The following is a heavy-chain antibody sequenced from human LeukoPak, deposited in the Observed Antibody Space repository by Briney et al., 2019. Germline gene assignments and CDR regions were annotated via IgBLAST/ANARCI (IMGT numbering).Heavy chain of an antibody. CDR3: ARLNSRSYHIPIDV. J-gene: IGHJ6*02. CDR1: GGSMTNYY. D-gene: IGHD1-14*01. Sequence: SETLSLTCTVSGGSMTNYYWSWVRRPPGKGLEWIGYIYYSGSTNYSPSLKSRVTISVDTSKDQFSLKLNSVTATDTAVYYCARLNSRSYHIPIDVWGQGTTVVVSS. V-gene: IGHV4-59*08. CDR2: IYYSGST.